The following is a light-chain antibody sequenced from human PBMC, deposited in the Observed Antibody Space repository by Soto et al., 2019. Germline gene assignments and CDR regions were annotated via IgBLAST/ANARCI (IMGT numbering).Light chain of an antibody. CDR1: QSVSSSY. CDR3: QQYGSSST. CDR2: GAS. V-gene: IGKV3-20*01. Sequence: IVLTQSPGTLSLSPGERATPSCSASQSVSSSYLAWYQQKPGQAPRLLIYGASSRPTGIPDRFSGSGSGTDFTLTISRLEPEDFAVYYCQQYGSSSTFGQGTRLEIK. J-gene: IGKJ5*01.